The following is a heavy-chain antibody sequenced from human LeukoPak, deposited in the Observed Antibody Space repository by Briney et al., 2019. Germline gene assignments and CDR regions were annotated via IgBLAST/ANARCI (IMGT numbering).Heavy chain of an antibody. CDR3: ASHYSSGSYRYTGSFDS. CDR2: INHSGTT. J-gene: IGHJ4*02. V-gene: IGHV4-34*01. CDR1: GVSFSDYY. Sequence: SETLSLTCAVYGVSFSDYYWIWIRQPPGKGLEWIGEINHSGTTNYSPSLKSRVSISVDTSKNQFSLKLNSVTAADAAMYYCASHYSSGSYRYTGSFDSWGQGMLVNVSS. D-gene: IGHD3-16*02.